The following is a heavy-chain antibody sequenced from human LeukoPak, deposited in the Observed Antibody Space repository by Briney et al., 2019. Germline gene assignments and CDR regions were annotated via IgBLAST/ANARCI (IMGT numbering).Heavy chain of an antibody. D-gene: IGHD3-9*01. V-gene: IGHV3-23*01. CDR3: AKVLRYFMDV. J-gene: IGHJ6*02. Sequence: PGGSLRLSYAASGFIFRNYDQRWVREAPGKGLEWVSTIASTGDSTYYADSVKRRFTISRGNSKNTLYLQMNSLRAEDTAVYYCAKVLRYFMDVWGQGTTVTVSS. CDR2: IASTGDST. CDR1: GFIFRNYD.